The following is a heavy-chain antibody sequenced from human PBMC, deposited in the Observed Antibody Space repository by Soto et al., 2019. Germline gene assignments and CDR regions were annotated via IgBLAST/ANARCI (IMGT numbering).Heavy chain of an antibody. J-gene: IGHJ4*02. CDR3: VKTPYGPPWPYYFDY. D-gene: IGHD4-17*01. CDR1: GSTFSRYA. Sequence: LGGSLRLSCSHSGSTFSRYAMHCVFHAPWKGLEYVSAISSNGGSTYYADSVKGRFTISRDNSKNTLYLQMSSLRAEDKAVYYCVKTPYGPPWPYYFDYWGQGILVPVSS. V-gene: IGHV3-64D*06. CDR2: ISSNGGST.